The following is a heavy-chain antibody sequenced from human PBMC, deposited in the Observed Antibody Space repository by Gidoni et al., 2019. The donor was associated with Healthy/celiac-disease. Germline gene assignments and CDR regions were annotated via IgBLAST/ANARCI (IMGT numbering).Heavy chain of an antibody. CDR1: GFTFSSYD. CDR3: AREQRGSVAFDI. Sequence: EVQLVESGGGLVQPGGSLRLPCAAAGFTFSSYDMHWVRQATGKGLEWVSAIGTAGDTYYPGSVKGRFTISRENAKNSLYLQMNSLRAGDTAVYYCAREQRGSVAFDIWGQGTMVTVSS. CDR2: IGTAGDT. D-gene: IGHD2-15*01. V-gene: IGHV3-13*01. J-gene: IGHJ3*02.